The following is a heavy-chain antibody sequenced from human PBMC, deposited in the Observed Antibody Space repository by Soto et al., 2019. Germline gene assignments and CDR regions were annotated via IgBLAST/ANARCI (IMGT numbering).Heavy chain of an antibody. D-gene: IGHD3-3*01. CDR3: AKDFDFWSGYRTYSFYMDV. J-gene: IGHJ6*03. CDR2: ISGGSLST. V-gene: IGHV3-23*01. Sequence: EVQLLESGGGLVQPGGSLRLSCAASGFTFSNYAMTWVRQTPGKGLEWVSAISGGSLSTYYADSVHGRFTISRDNSTNTLYLQMNSLRAEDTAVYYCAKDFDFWSGYRTYSFYMDVWGKGTTVTVSS. CDR1: GFTFSNYA.